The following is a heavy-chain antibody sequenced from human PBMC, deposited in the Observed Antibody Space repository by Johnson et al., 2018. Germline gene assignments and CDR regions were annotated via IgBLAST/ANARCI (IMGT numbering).Heavy chain of an antibody. D-gene: IGHD5-24*01. CDR3: ARDPGQNGCMDV. CDR2: IWYVGSNK. V-gene: IGHV3-33*01. J-gene: IGHJ6*02. Sequence: VQLVESGGGVVQSGRSLRLSCAASGFTFSSYGMHWVRQAPGKGLEWVAIIWYVGSNKYYADSVKGRFTISRDNSKNTLYLQRNSLRAEDTAVYYCARDPGQNGCMDVWGQGTTVTVSS. CDR1: GFTFSSYG.